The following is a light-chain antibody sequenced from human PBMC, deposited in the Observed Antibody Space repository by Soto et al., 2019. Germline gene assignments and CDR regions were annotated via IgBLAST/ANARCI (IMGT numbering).Light chain of an antibody. CDR3: VLYMGSGIWV. J-gene: IGLJ3*02. V-gene: IGLV8-61*01. CDR1: SGSVSTSYY. Sequence: QTVVTQEPSFSVSPGRTVTLTCGLSSGSVSTSYYPSWYQQTPGQAPRTLIYSTNTRSSVVPDRFSGSILGNKAALTITGAQADDESDYYCVLYMGSGIWVFGGGTKLTV. CDR2: STN.